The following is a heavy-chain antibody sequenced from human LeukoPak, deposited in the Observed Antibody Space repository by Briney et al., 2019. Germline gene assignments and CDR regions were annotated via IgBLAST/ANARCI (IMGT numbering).Heavy chain of an antibody. V-gene: IGHV3-53*01. CDR2: MYSSGST. Sequence: GGSLRLSCAASGFIVSSNYISWVRQAPGKGLEWVSLMYSSGSTYYTASVKGRFTISRDHSKNTLYLQMNSLRAEDAALYYCARGLESCSSGSCFKDWGQGTLVTVSS. D-gene: IGHD2-15*01. CDR1: GFIVSSNY. CDR3: ARGLESCSSGSCFKD. J-gene: IGHJ4*02.